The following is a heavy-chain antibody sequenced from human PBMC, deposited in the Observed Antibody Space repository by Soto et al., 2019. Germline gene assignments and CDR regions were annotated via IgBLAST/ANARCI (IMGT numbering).Heavy chain of an antibody. V-gene: IGHV3-66*01. Sequence: GGSLRLSCTASGFIVSDTYVNWVRQAPGKGLEWVSVISNRGDTHYADSVRGRFSLSRDISDNTLHLQMNNLTVEDAAVYYCTKDRVPDGIYSFDYWGQGALVTVS. J-gene: IGHJ4*02. CDR2: ISNRGDT. CDR1: GFIVSDTY. CDR3: TKDRVPDGIYSFDY. D-gene: IGHD2-15*01.